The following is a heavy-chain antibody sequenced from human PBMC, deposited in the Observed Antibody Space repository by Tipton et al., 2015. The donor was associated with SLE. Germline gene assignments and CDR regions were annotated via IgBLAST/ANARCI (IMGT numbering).Heavy chain of an antibody. CDR2: IYSSGDR. CDR1: GGSISFDY. Sequence: TLSLTCTVSGGSISFDYWSWIRQSAGRGLEWIGRIYSSGDRDYNPSLRSRVTMSIDASQNRVSLRLKSVSAADTAVFYCARGPVRGYHFDYWGQGTLVTVST. J-gene: IGHJ4*02. CDR3: ARGPVRGYHFDY. D-gene: IGHD3-22*01. V-gene: IGHV4-4*07.